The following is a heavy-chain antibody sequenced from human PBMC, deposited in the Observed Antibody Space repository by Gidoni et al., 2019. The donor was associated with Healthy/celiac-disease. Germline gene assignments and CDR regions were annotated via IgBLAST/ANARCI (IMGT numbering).Heavy chain of an antibody. CDR3: ADYDDDSSGFDY. V-gene: IGHV4-38-2*01. D-gene: IGHD3-22*01. CDR1: GYSISSGYY. CDR2: IDHSGRT. Sequence: QVQLQESGPGLVKPSETLSLTCAVSGYSISSGYYWGWIRQPPGKGLEWIGSIDHSGRTYYNPSLKSRVTISVDTSKNQFSLKQSSVTAADTAVYYCADYDDDSSGFDYWGQGTLVTVSS. J-gene: IGHJ4*02.